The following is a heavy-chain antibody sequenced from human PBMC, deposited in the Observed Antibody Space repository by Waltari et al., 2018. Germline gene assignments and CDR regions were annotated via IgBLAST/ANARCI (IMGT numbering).Heavy chain of an antibody. V-gene: IGHV3-74*01. J-gene: IGHJ4*02. D-gene: IGHD4-17*01. CDR3: ARFPYAGTTDGE. Sequence: EVRLAESGGGLVQPGGSVRLSCVGSGFAFRRSWIPWVRQAPGKGLMWLSRIKSDGTVTFYADSVRGRFIISRDNAKNTAYLQMNSLTDDDTAIYYCARFPYAGTTDGEWGQGTLITVSS. CDR2: IKSDGTVT. CDR1: GFAFRRSW.